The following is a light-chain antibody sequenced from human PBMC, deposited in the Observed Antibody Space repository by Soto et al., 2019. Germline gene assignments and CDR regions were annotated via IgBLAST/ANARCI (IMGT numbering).Light chain of an antibody. J-gene: IGKJ2*01. CDR2: GVS. CDR1: QSVSSTH. CDR3: QQYGGSPQT. Sequence: EIVLTQSPGTLSLSPGERATLSCRASQSVSSTHLAWYQQKPGQAPRLLIYGVSSRATGIPDRFSGSGSGTAFTLTINRLEPEDFVVYYCQQYGGSPQTFGQGTKLEIK. V-gene: IGKV3-20*01.